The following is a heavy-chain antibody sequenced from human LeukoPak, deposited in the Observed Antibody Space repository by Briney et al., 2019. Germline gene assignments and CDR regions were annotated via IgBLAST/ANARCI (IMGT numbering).Heavy chain of an antibody. D-gene: IGHD6-13*01. Sequence: GASVKVSCKASGYIFTGYYIHWVRQAPGQGLEWMAWINPNTGDTKYAQKFQAWVTLTRDTSIGTVYMELSRLRSDATAVYYCARAGYSSSWRPYYFDYWGQGTLVTVSS. V-gene: IGHV1-2*04. CDR1: GYIFTGYY. CDR2: INPNTGDT. CDR3: ARAGYSSSWRPYYFDY. J-gene: IGHJ4*02.